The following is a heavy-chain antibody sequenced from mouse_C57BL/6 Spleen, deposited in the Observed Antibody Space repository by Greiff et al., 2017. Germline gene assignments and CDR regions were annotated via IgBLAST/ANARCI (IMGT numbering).Heavy chain of an antibody. D-gene: IGHD2-1*01. CDR2: IHPNSGST. J-gene: IGHJ1*03. Sequence: QVQLQQPGAELVKPGASVKLSCKASGYTFTSYWMHWVKQRPGQGLEWIGMIHPNSGSTNYNEKFKSKATLTVDKSSSTAYMQLSSLTSEDAAVYYCARGRTTETSWYFDVWGTGTTVTVSS. V-gene: IGHV1-64*01. CDR3: ARGRTTETSWYFDV. CDR1: GYTFTSYW.